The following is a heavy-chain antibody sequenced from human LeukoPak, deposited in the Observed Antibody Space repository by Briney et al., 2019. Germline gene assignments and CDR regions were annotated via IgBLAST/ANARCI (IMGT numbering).Heavy chain of an antibody. J-gene: IGHJ4*02. CDR3: ARDKSGDYSMDY. Sequence: PGGSLRLSCAASGFTFSIYRMHWVRQAPGKGLVWVSCINSDGSSTSYADSVKGRFTISRDDSENTLYLQMDSLRVEDTAVFYCARDKSGDYSMDYWGQGTLVTVSS. CDR2: INSDGSST. CDR1: GFTFSIYR. D-gene: IGHD2-21*02. V-gene: IGHV3-74*01.